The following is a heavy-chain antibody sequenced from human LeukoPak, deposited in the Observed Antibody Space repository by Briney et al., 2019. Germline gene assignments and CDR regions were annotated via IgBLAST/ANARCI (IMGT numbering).Heavy chain of an antibody. V-gene: IGHV3-23*01. J-gene: IGHJ4*02. CDR1: GITFSSYA. CDR3: AKHTGGSRCFED. D-gene: IGHD2-8*01. CDR2: ISGSGSGT. Sequence: QAGGSLRLSCTASGITFSSYAMSWVRQAPGRGLEWISAISGSGSGTYYADSVKGRFTVSRDNSKNTLYLQMNSLRAEDTALYYCAKHTGGSRCFEDWGQGALVTVSS.